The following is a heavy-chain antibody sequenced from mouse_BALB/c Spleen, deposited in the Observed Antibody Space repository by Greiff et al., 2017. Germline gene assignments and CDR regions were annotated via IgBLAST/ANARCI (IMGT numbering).Heavy chain of an antibody. CDR2: INPSTGYT. J-gene: IGHJ2*01. V-gene: IGHV1-7*01. Sequence: QGQLQQSGAELAKPGASVKMSCKASGYTFTSYWMHWVKQRPGQGLEWIGYINPSTGYTEYNQKFKDKATLTADKSSSTAYMQLSSLTSEDSAVYYCARSDGYYFDHWGQGTTLTVSS. CDR3: ARSDGYYFDH. CDR1: GYTFTSYW.